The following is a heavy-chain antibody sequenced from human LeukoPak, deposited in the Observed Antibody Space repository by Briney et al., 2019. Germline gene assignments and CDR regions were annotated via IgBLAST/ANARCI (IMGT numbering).Heavy chain of an antibody. CDR2: IGVAANT. V-gene: IGHV3-13*01. Sequence: GGSLRLSCAATGFTFSSYDMHWVRQATGKGLEWVSAIGVAANTFYSGSVKGRFTISRENAKNSLYLLMTSLRAEDTAVYYCARQNTPHGNFDYWGQGILVTVSS. D-gene: IGHD1-26*01. CDR3: ARQNTPHGNFDY. CDR1: GFTFSSYD. J-gene: IGHJ4*02.